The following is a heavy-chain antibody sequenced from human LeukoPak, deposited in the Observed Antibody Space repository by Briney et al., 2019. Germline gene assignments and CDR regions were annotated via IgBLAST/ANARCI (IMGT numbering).Heavy chain of an antibody. CDR2: ISGSGGTT. J-gene: IGHJ4*02. V-gene: IGHV3-23*01. Sequence: GGSLRLSCAAPGFTFSSYAMSWVRQAPGKGLELVSGISGSGGTTYYADSVKGRFTISRDNSKNTLYLQPNSLRAEDTAIYYCAKDLTYYYDSTGYYFDYWGQGTLVTVSS. CDR3: AKDLTYYYDSTGYYFDY. D-gene: IGHD3-22*01. CDR1: GFTFSSYA.